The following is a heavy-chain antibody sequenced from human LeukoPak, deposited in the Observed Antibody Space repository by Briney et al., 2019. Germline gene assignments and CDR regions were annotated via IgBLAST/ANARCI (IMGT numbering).Heavy chain of an antibody. CDR3: ASQGFTIFGVAPPPFDY. V-gene: IGHV3-23*01. Sequence: PGGSLRLSCAASGFTFSSYAMSWVRQAPGKGLEWVSAISGGGGSTYYADSVKGRFTISRDNSKNTLYLQMNSLRAEDTAVYYCASQGFTIFGVAPPPFDYWGQGTLVTVSS. CDR1: GFTFSSYA. CDR2: ISGGGGST. D-gene: IGHD3-3*01. J-gene: IGHJ4*02.